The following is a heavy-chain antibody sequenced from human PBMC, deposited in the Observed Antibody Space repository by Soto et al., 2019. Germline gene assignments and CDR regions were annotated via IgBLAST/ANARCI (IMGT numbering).Heavy chain of an antibody. CDR2: MFYSGLT. D-gene: IGHD2-15*01. Sequence: PSETLSVTCSVSGYSVTSSDYYWAWIRQPPGKGLEWIGSMFYSGLTYYNPSLKSRVTLSVDTSKNQFSVRLNSVTAADTAVYYCAPLSDSLSGPYGIHVWGQGTTVTVSS. V-gene: IGHV4-39*01. CDR3: APLSDSLSGPYGIHV. J-gene: IGHJ6*02. CDR1: GYSVTSSDYY.